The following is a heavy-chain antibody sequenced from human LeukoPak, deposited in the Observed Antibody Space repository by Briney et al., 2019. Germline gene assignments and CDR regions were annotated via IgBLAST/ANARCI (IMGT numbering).Heavy chain of an antibody. J-gene: IGHJ5*02. CDR1: GFTFSDYY. Sequence: GSLRLSCAASGFTFSDYYMSWIRQPPGKGLEWIGSMYYSGTTYYNPSLKSRVTISLDTSKNQFSLRLTSLTAADTAVYYCAGRKSTTPNWFDPWGQGILVTVSS. D-gene: IGHD1-1*01. V-gene: IGHV4-39*01. CDR2: MYYSGTT. CDR3: AGRKSTTPNWFDP.